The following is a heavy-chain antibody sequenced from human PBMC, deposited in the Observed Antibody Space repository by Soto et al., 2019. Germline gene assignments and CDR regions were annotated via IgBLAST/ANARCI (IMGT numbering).Heavy chain of an antibody. D-gene: IGHD6-13*01. CDR2: IYHSGST. Sequence: QVQLQESGPGLVKPSGTLSLTCAVSSGSISSSNWWSWVRQPPGKGLEWIGGIYHSGSTNYNPSLKSRVTISVDKSKNQFSLKLSSVTAADTAVYYCARDVAEEYYYYMDVWGKGTTVTVSS. J-gene: IGHJ6*03. CDR3: ARDVAEEYYYYMDV. CDR1: SGSISSSNW. V-gene: IGHV4-4*02.